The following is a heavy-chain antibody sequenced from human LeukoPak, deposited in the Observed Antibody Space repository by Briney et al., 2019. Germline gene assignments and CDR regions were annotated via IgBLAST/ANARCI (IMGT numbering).Heavy chain of an antibody. V-gene: IGHV4-61*02. Sequence: SETLSLACTVSGGSISSGSYYWSWIRQPAGKGLEWIGRIYTSGSTNYNPSLKSRVTISVDTSKNQFSLKLSSVTAADTAVYYCATFDFWSGYYFNYWGQGTLVTVSS. CDR1: GGSISSGSYY. D-gene: IGHD3-3*01. J-gene: IGHJ4*02. CDR3: ATFDFWSGYYFNY. CDR2: IYTSGST.